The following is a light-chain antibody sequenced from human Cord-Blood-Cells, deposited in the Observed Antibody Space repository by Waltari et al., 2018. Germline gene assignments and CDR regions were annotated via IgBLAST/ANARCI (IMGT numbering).Light chain of an antibody. Sequence: EIVMTQSPATLSVSPGERATLSCRASPSVSSNLAWYQQKPGQAPRLLIYGASTRATGIPARFSGSGSGTEFTLTISSLQSEDFAVYYCQQYNSWPPYTFGQGTKLEIK. CDR2: GAS. J-gene: IGKJ2*01. V-gene: IGKV3-15*01. CDR3: QQYNSWPPYT. CDR1: PSVSSN.